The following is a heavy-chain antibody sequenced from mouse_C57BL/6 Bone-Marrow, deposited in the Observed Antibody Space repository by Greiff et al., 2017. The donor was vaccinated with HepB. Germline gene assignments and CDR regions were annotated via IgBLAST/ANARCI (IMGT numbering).Heavy chain of an antibody. CDR2: IHPNSGST. V-gene: IGHV1-64*01. Sequence: VKLQESGAELVKPGASVKLSCKASGYTFTSYWMHWVKQRPGQGLEWIGMIHPNSGSTNYNEKFKSKATLTVDKSSSTAYMQLSSLTSEDSAVYYCARDYGSSHYFDYWGQGTTLTVSS. CDR3: ARDYGSSHYFDY. D-gene: IGHD1-1*01. J-gene: IGHJ2*01. CDR1: GYTFTSYW.